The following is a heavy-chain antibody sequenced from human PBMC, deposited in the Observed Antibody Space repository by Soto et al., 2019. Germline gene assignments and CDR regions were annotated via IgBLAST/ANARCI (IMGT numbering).Heavy chain of an antibody. CDR2: ISPSSDYI. D-gene: IGHD4-17*01. CDR3: ARGSYGDYNY. V-gene: IGHV3-21*01. J-gene: IGHJ4*02. Sequence: PGGSLRLSCAASGFTFSSDTMNWVRQAPGKGLEWVSSISPSSDYIYYTDSVKGRFTISRDNAKNSLFLQMNSLRAEDMAVYYCARGSYGDYNYWGQGT. CDR1: GFTFSSDT.